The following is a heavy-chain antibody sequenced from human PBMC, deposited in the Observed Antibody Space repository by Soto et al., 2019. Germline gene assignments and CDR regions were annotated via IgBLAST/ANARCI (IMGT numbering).Heavy chain of an antibody. CDR3: ARDLLWFGEHLPSGYYGMDV. CDR1: GDSISNYS. CDR2: IHYSGST. V-gene: IGHV4-59*01. Sequence: QVQLQESGPGLVKPSETLSLTCTVSGDSISNYSWSWIRQPPGKGLEWIGYIHYSGSTNYNPSLKRRVTISVDTSKNPFSLKLSSVTAADTAVYYCARDLLWFGEHLPSGYYGMDVWGQGTTVTVSS. D-gene: IGHD3-10*01. J-gene: IGHJ6*02.